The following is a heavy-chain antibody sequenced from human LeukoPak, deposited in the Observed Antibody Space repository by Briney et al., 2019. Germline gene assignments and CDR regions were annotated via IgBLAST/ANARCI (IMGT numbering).Heavy chain of an antibody. CDR3: ARNVDTAMGDAFDI. Sequence: PSETLSLTCTVSGGSISSYYWSWIRQLPGKGLEWIGYIYYSGSTNYNPSLKSRVTISVDTSKNQFSLKLSSVTAADTAVYYCARNVDTAMGDAFDIWGQGTMVTVSS. V-gene: IGHV4-59*01. D-gene: IGHD5-18*01. CDR2: IYYSGST. J-gene: IGHJ3*02. CDR1: GGSISSYY.